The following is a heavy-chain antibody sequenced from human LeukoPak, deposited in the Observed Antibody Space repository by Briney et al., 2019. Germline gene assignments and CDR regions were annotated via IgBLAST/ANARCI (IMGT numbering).Heavy chain of an antibody. CDR1: GGSISRTSYY. Sequence: SGTLSLTCTVSGGSISRTSYYWAWIRQPPGKGLEWIGSIYYSGSTYYNPSLKSRVTISVDTSKNQFSLKPTSVTAADTAVYYCARGDSSAYPDGFDIWGQGTMVTVSS. CDR3: ARGDSSAYPDGFDI. D-gene: IGHD3-22*01. J-gene: IGHJ3*02. V-gene: IGHV4-39*01. CDR2: IYYSGST.